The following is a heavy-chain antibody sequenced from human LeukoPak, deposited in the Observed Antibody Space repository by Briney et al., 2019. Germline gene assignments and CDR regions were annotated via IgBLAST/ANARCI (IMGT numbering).Heavy chain of an antibody. D-gene: IGHD6-13*01. CDR2: IDPSGGST. Sequence: ASVKVSCKASGYTFTSFHMHWVRQAPGQGLEWMGIIDPSGGSTSYAHNFKGRLTMTSDTSTSTVYMDLSSLRSDDTAVYYCARDHGPFAAADPNWFDPWGQGTLVTVFS. CDR1: GYTFTSFH. J-gene: IGHJ5*02. CDR3: ARDHGPFAAADPNWFDP. V-gene: IGHV1-46*01.